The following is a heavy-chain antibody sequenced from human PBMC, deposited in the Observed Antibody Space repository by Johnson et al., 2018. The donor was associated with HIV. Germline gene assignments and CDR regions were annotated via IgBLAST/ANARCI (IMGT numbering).Heavy chain of an antibody. J-gene: IGHJ3*02. CDR2: IKQDGSEK. CDR3: ARDTGGGEPYDI. CDR1: GFTFSSSW. Sequence: VQLVESGGGLVQPGGSLRLSCAASGFTFSSSWMSWVRQAPGKGLEWVANIKQDGSEKYYVDSVKGRFTISRDNAKNSLYLQMNSLRAEDTAVYYCARDTGGGEPYDIWGQGTMVTVSS. D-gene: IGHD2-21*01. V-gene: IGHV3-7*01.